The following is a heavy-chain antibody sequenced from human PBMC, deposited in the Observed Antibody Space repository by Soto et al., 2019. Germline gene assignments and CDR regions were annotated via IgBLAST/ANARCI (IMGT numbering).Heavy chain of an antibody. CDR2: LSGSGSST. CDR3: AKDARILDYGFWSGGNDAFDI. J-gene: IGHJ3*02. V-gene: IGHV3-23*01. Sequence: PWGSLRLSCAASGFTFVRYAITFFGHAPWKWLEWVSSLSGSGSSTYYADSVKGRFTISRDNSKDMLHLQMHSLRAEDTAVYYCAKDARILDYGFWSGGNDAFDIWGQGTKVTVSS. CDR1: GFTFVRYA. D-gene: IGHD3-3*01.